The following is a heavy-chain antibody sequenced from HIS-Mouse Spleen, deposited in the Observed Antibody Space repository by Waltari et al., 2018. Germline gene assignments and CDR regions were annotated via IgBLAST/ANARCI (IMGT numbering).Heavy chain of an antibody. Sequence: QVQLQQWGAGLLKPSETLSLTCAVYGGSFSGYYWSWIRQPPGKGLEWIGEINHWGSTNSNPSLKSRVTISVDTSKNQFSLKLSSVTAADTAVYYCARGINSSGNAFDIWGQGTMVTVSS. CDR1: GGSFSGYY. J-gene: IGHJ3*02. V-gene: IGHV4-34*01. CDR2: INHWGST. D-gene: IGHD6-19*01. CDR3: ARGINSSGNAFDI.